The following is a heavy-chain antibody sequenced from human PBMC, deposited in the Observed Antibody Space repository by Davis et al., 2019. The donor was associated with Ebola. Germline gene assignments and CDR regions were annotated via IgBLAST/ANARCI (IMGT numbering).Heavy chain of an antibody. D-gene: IGHD6-6*01. J-gene: IGHJ6*03. Sequence: PSETLSLTCAASGFIFRTYSLNWVRQAPGKGLEWVSSISSSSTYIYYADSLRGRFTISRDDATASLYLEMNSLRAEDTAIYYCARVSSSSGNFYYYMDVWGKGTTVTVSS. CDR1: GFIFRTYS. CDR2: ISSSSTYI. V-gene: IGHV3-21*01. CDR3: ARVSSSSGNFYYYMDV.